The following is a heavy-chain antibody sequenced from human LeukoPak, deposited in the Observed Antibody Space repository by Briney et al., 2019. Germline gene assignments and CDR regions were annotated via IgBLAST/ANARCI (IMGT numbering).Heavy chain of an antibody. CDR2: IYPGDSDI. CDR1: GYTFTNYW. V-gene: IGHV5-51*01. Sequence: GESLKISCKGSGYTFTNYWIGWVRQMPGKGLEWMAIIYPGDSDIRYSPSFQGQVTISADKSVRTAYLQWSSLKASDTAMYYCARPNITSYYDSRGYDAFDVWGQGTMVTVSS. D-gene: IGHD3-22*01. CDR3: ARPNITSYYDSRGYDAFDV. J-gene: IGHJ3*01.